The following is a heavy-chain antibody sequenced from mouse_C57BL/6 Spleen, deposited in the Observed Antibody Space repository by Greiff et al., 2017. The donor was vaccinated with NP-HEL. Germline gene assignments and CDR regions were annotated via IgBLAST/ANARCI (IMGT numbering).Heavy chain of an antibody. V-gene: IGHV1-64*01. CDR2: IHPNSGST. CDR3: ARYYGSSHFDY. D-gene: IGHD1-1*01. CDR1: GYTFTSYW. Sequence: QVQLQQSGAELVKPGASVKLSCKASGYTFTSYWMHWVKQRPGQGLEWIGMIHPNSGSTNYNEKFKSKATLTVDKSSSTAYMQLSSLTSEDSAVYYCARYYGSSHFDYWGQGTTLTVSS. J-gene: IGHJ2*01.